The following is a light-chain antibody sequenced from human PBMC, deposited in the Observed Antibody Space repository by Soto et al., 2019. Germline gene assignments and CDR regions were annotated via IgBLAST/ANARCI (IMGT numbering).Light chain of an antibody. Sequence: IQEPQSPSSLSASVGDRVTITCRVSQGNYIYLAWYQQKPGKVPKLRIVAASTLVSGVPSRFSGSGTGTDFTVTIRSQQPEDGATYFWQNYISAPPITFGQGTRLQI. J-gene: IGKJ5*01. CDR3: QNYISAPPIT. CDR1: QGNYIY. CDR2: AAS. V-gene: IGKV1-27*01.